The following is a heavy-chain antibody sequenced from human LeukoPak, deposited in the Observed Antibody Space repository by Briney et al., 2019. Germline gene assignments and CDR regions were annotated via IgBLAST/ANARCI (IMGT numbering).Heavy chain of an antibody. J-gene: IGHJ4*02. CDR3: AKTFLEQWLVHY. D-gene: IGHD6-19*01. CDR1: GFTFSSYA. V-gene: IGHV3-23*01. CDR2: ISGSGDTT. Sequence: GGSLRLSRAASGFTFSSYAMTWVRQAPGKGLEWVSSISGSGDTTYYADSVKGRFTISRDNSKNTLYLEMHSLRVEDTAVYYCAKTFLEQWLVHYWGQGTLVTVSS.